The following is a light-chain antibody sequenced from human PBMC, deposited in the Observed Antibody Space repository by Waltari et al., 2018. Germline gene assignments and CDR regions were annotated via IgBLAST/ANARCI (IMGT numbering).Light chain of an antibody. V-gene: IGLV1-40*01. CDR2: GVN. CDR3: QSYDPSLSVV. Sequence: QSVLTQPPSVSGAPGQRVAISCTGSGSNIGEGYERSWYQQHPGKAPKLLIYGVNNRPLGVPDRFSGSQFGTSASLAITGLQAEDEADYYCQSYDPSLSVVFGGGTKLTVL. CDR1: GSNIGEGYE. J-gene: IGLJ2*01.